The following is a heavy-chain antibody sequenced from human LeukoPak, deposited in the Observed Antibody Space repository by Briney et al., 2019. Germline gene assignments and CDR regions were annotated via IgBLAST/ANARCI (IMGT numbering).Heavy chain of an antibody. CDR2: INPNSGGT. D-gene: IGHD6-13*01. V-gene: IGHV1-2*04. Sequence: GASVKVSCKASGYTFTGYYMHWVRQAPGQGLEWMGWINPNSGGTNYAQKFQGWVTMTRDTSISTAYMELSRLRSDDTAVYYCAREVGVAAAVTDYWGQGTLVTVSS. CDR1: GYTFTGYY. J-gene: IGHJ4*02. CDR3: AREVGVAAAVTDY.